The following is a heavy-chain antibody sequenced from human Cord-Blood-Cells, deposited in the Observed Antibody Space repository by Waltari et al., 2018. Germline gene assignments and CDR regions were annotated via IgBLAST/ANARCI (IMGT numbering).Heavy chain of an antibody. D-gene: IGHD2-15*01. Sequence: QVQLVQSGAEVKKPGASVKVSCKASGYPFTSYDINWVRQATGQGLEWMGWMNPNRGNPGYAQKFQGRVTMTRNTSISTAYMELSSLRSEDTAVYYCARGPYCSGGSCYMQHWGQGTLVTVSS. CDR3: ARGPYCSGGSCYMQH. V-gene: IGHV1-8*01. J-gene: IGHJ1*01. CDR1: GYPFTSYD. CDR2: MNPNRGNP.